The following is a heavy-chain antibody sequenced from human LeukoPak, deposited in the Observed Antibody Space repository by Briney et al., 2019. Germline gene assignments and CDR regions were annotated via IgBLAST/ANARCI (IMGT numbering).Heavy chain of an antibody. CDR3: AREDNWNEAGVDV. CDR2: ISSTSSYI. Sequence: GGSLRLSCAASGFTFSSYSMNWVRQAPGKGLEWVSSISSTSSYIYYADSVKGRFTISRDNAKSSLYLQMNSLRAEDTAVYYCAREDNWNEAGVDVWGKGTTVTVSS. J-gene: IGHJ6*04. CDR1: GFTFSSYS. V-gene: IGHV3-21*01. D-gene: IGHD1-1*01.